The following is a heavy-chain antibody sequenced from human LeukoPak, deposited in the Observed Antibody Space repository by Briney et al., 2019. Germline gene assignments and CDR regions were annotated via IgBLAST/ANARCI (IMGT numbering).Heavy chain of an antibody. V-gene: IGHV3-30*04. CDR1: GFTFSRYG. D-gene: IGHD6-13*01. J-gene: IGHJ4*02. CDR2: ISFDGTER. CDR3: ARGDYSSSWGDH. Sequence: GGSLRLSCVASGFTFSRYGMHWVRRAPGKGLEWLTIISFDGTERYYGDSVKGRFTISRDNSKDTLYLQMNSLTPEDTAVYYCARGDYSSSWGDHWGQGTLVTVSS.